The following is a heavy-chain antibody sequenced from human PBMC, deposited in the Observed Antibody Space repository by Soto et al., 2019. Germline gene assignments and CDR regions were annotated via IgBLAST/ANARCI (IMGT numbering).Heavy chain of an antibody. D-gene: IGHD2-2*01. J-gene: IGHJ4*02. CDR2: VSKSGYT. V-gene: IGHV3-21*01. CDR1: GFTFNNYG. CDR3: AREDSIIIPAVSDF. Sequence: PWGSLRLSCVVSGFTFNNYGINWVRQAPGKGLEWVSSVSKSGYTYYSDAVKGRFTISRDNAKNSVSLQMNTLRAEDTAVYYCAREDSIIIPAVSDFWGQGTLVTVSS.